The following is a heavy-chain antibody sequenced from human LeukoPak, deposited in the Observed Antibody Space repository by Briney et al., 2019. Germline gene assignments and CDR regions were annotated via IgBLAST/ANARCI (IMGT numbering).Heavy chain of an antibody. V-gene: IGHV1-69*06. CDR3: ARAARDGKQWLIWYFDY. CDR2: IIPIFGTA. J-gene: IGHJ4*02. D-gene: IGHD6-19*01. Sequence: EASVKVSCKASGGTFSSYAISWVRQAPGQGLEWMGGIIPIFGTANYAQKFQGRVTITADKSTSTAYMELSSLRSEDTAVYYCARAARDGKQWLIWYFDYWGQGTLVTVSS. CDR1: GGTFSSYA.